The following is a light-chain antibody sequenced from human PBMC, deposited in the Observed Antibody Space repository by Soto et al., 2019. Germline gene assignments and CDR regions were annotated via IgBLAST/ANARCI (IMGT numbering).Light chain of an antibody. CDR2: STN. V-gene: IGLV8-61*01. CDR1: SGSVSTSYY. Sequence: QTVVTQEPSFSVSPGGTVTLTCGLNSGSVSTSYYPSWYQQTPGQAPRTLIYSTNSRSSGVPDRFSGSIIGNKAALTITVAQADDESDYYCVLYVGSGISVFGGGTKLTVL. CDR3: VLYVGSGISV. J-gene: IGLJ2*01.